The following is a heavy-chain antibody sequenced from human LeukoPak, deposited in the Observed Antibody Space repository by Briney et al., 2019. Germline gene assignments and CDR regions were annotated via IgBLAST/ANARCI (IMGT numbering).Heavy chain of an antibody. CDR3: AREVFFQFDN. V-gene: IGHV3-7*03. J-gene: IGHJ4*02. CDR1: GFAFRKYW. Sequence: GGSLRLSCAASGFAFRKYWMAWVRQAPGRGLEWVATIAANGNDKDYEDALQGRFTISRDNARNSLSLRIDSLRAEDTAQYYCAREVFFQFDNWGQGALVTVSS. CDR2: IAANGNDK.